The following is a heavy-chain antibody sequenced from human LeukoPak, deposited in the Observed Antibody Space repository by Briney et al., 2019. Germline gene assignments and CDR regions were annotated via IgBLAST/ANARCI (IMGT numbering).Heavy chain of an antibody. CDR3: ASLTTTPGRIAADREENWFDP. CDR2: MNPNSGNT. CDR1: GYTFTSYD. J-gene: IGHJ5*02. V-gene: IGHV1-8*03. D-gene: IGHD6-13*01. Sequence: ASVKVSCKASGYTFTSYDINWVRQATGQGLEWMGWMNPNSGNTGYAQKFQGRVTITRNTSISTAYMELSSLRSEDTAVYYCASLTTTPGRIAADREENWFDPWGQGTLVTVSS.